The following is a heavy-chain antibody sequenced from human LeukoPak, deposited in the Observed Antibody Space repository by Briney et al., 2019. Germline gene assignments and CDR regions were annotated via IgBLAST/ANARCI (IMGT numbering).Heavy chain of an antibody. CDR2: IYYSGNT. J-gene: IGHJ4*02. D-gene: IGHD4-11*01. CDR1: GGSISGSSYY. Sequence: SETLSLTXTVSGGSISGSSYYWGWIRQPPGKELEYIGSIYYSGNTYYNPSLESRVTISVDTSKNQFSLNLSSVTAADTAVYYCARPGYSNSIDYWGQGTLVTVSS. CDR3: ARPGYSNSIDY. V-gene: IGHV4-39*01.